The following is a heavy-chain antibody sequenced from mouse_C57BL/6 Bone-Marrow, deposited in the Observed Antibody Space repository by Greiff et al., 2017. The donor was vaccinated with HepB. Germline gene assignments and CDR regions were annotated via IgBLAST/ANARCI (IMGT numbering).Heavy chain of an antibody. V-gene: IGHV2-2*01. J-gene: IGHJ4*01. CDR1: GFSLTSYG. CDR3: ARRYYYGSSLYYYAMDY. Sequence: VQGVESGPGLVQPSQSLSITCTVSGFSLTSYGVHWVRQSPGKGLEWLGVIWSGGSTDYNAAFISRLSISKDNSKSQVFFKMNSLQADDTAIYYCARRYYYGSSLYYYAMDYWGQGTSVTVSS. D-gene: IGHD1-1*01. CDR2: IWSGGST.